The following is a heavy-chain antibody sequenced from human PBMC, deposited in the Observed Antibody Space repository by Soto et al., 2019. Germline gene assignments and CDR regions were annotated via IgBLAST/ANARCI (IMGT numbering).Heavy chain of an antibody. CDR2: IRGNGDPP. CDR1: GFTFSSYA. D-gene: IGHD5-12*01. Sequence: SGGSLRLSCSASGFTFSSYAMHWVRQAPGKGLEYVSGIRGNGDPPFYADPVKGRFTISRDNSKNTLYLQMSSLSADDTAVYYCVKSRGGNNFDFFDWGQGALVTVSS. J-gene: IGHJ4*02. V-gene: IGHV3-64D*06. CDR3: VKSRGGNNFDFFD.